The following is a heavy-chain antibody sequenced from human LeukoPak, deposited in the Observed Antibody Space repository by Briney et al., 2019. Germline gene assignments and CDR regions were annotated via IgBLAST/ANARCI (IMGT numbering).Heavy chain of an antibody. V-gene: IGHV4-38-2*01. CDR3: ARGFGGEQLVLDHGGFDY. Sequence: SETLSLTCAVSGYSISSGYYWGWIRQPPGKGLEWIGEINHSGSTNYNPSLKSRVTISVDTSKNQFSLKLSSVTAADTAVYYCARGFGGEQLVLDHGGFDYWGQGTLVTVSS. CDR1: GYSISSGYY. J-gene: IGHJ4*02. D-gene: IGHD6-6*01. CDR2: INHSGST.